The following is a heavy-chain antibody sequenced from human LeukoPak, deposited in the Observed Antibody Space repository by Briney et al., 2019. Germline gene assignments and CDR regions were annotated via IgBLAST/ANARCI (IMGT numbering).Heavy chain of an antibody. CDR2: INPSGGST. J-gene: IGHJ4*02. D-gene: IGHD6-6*01. CDR3: ARDRRNSRNIAARGHFDY. Sequence: ASVKVSCKASGYTFTGYYMHWVRQAPGQGLEWMGIINPSGGSTSYAQKFQGRVTMTRDTSTSTVYMELSSLRSEDTAVYYCARDRRNSRNIAARGHFDYWGQGTLVTVSS. V-gene: IGHV1-46*01. CDR1: GYTFTGYY.